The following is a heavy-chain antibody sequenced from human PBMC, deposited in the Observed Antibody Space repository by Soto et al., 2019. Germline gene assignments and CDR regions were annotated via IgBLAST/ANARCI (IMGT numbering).Heavy chain of an antibody. CDR3: ARNTETLGPRANDALDI. J-gene: IGHJ3*02. V-gene: IGHV1-3*01. CDR1: GYTFSAYT. CDR2: INVGSGNT. D-gene: IGHD3-3*02. Sequence: QAQLVQSGAEMKKPGASVKVSCKATGYTFSAYTMNWVRQAPGQSLERMGWINVGSGNTKYSQNFQGRVSITRETSASTVYMELTGLTSEDTAVYYCARNTETLGPRANDALDIWGQGTMVTVSS.